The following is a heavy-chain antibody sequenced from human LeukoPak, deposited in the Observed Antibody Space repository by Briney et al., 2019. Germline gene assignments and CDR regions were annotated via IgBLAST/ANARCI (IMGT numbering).Heavy chain of an antibody. J-gene: IGHJ1*01. D-gene: IGHD2-15*01. V-gene: IGHV3-21*04. CDR3: AQQVGYCSSGSCYFTY. CDR1: GFTFSSYS. Sequence: GGSLRLSCAASGFTFSSYSMNWVRQAPGKGLEWVSSISSSSSYIYYADSVGGRFTISRDNAKNSLYLQMNSLRAEDTAVYYCAQQVGYCSSGSCYFTYWGQGTLVTVSS. CDR2: ISSSSSYI.